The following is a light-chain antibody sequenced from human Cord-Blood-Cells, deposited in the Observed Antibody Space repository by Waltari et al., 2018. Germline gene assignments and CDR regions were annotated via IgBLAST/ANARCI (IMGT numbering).Light chain of an antibody. J-gene: IGKJ2*01. Sequence: AIRMTQSPSSLSALTGDRVTITCRASPGISSYFAWYQQKPGKAPKLLIYAASTLQSGVPARFGGSGSGTDFTLTISCLQSEDFATYYCQQYYSYPYTFAQGTKLEIK. V-gene: IGKV1-8*01. CDR1: PGISSY. CDR2: AAS. CDR3: QQYYSYPYT.